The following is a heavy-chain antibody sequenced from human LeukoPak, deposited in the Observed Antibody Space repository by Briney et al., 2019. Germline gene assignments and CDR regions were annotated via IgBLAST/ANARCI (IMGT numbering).Heavy chain of an antibody. CDR1: GFSFSNDW. Sequence: GGSLRLSCAASGFSFSNDWMRWIRQAPGKGLEWVANIKEDGSQKNYVDSVQGRFTISRDNAKNALYLQMNSLRAEDTAVYCCGREVPWGTTSLDCWGQGTLVTVSS. D-gene: IGHD1-26*01. J-gene: IGHJ4*02. V-gene: IGHV3-7*04. CDR3: GREVPWGTTSLDC. CDR2: IKEDGSQK.